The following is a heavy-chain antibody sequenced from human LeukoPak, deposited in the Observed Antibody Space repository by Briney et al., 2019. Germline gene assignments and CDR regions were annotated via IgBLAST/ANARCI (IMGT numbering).Heavy chain of an antibody. CDR3: ARGYCSGGSCYHAVDY. V-gene: IGHV1-69*01. Sequence: GSSVKVSCKASGGTFSSYAISWVRQAPGQGLEWMGGIIPIFGTANHAQKFQGRVTITADESTSTAYMELSSLRSEDTAVYYCARGYCSGGSCYHAVDYWGQGTLVTVSS. J-gene: IGHJ4*02. CDR2: IIPIFGTA. CDR1: GGTFSSYA. D-gene: IGHD2-15*01.